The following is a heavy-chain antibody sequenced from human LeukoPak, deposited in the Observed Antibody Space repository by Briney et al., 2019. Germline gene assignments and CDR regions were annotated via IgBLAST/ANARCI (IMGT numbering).Heavy chain of an antibody. CDR1: GYSFTTYW. D-gene: IGHD2-2*01. CDR3: VRRASSWYSFDY. Sequence: GESLKISCKGSGYSFTTYWIGWVRQMPGKGLEYMGITHPGDSDTRYSPSFHGQVTISADKSIFTAYLQWSSLKASDTAMYYCVRRASSWYSFDYWGQGTLVTVSS. V-gene: IGHV5-51*01. CDR2: THPGDSDT. J-gene: IGHJ4*02.